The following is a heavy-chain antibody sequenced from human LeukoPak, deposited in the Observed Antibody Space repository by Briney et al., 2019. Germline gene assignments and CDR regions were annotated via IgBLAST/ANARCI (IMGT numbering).Heavy chain of an antibody. Sequence: SETLSLTXAVYGGSFSGYYWSWIRQPPGKGLEWIGEINHSGSTNYNPSLKSQVTISVDTSKNQFSLKLSSVTAADTAVYYCARGGGDYKYWGQGTLVTVSS. CDR2: INHSGST. D-gene: IGHD4-17*01. CDR1: GGSFSGYY. V-gene: IGHV4-34*01. CDR3: ARGGGDYKY. J-gene: IGHJ1*01.